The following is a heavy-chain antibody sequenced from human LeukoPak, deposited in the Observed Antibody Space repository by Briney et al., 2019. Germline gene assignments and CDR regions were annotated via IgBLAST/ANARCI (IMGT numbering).Heavy chain of an antibody. CDR3: ARDLYYYDSSGYSNY. D-gene: IGHD3-22*01. Sequence: PGGSLRLSCESSGFIFTIHWMSWVRQAPGKGLEWVANIKQDGSEKYYVDSVKGRFTISRDNAKNSLYLQMNSLRAEDTAVYYCARDLYYYDSSGYSNYWGQGTLVTVSS. CDR1: GFIFTIHW. CDR2: IKQDGSEK. J-gene: IGHJ4*02. V-gene: IGHV3-7*01.